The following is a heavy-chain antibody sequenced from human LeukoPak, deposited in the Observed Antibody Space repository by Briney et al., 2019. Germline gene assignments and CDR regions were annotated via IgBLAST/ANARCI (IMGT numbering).Heavy chain of an antibody. CDR2: TYYSGST. J-gene: IGHJ4*02. Sequence: PSETLSLTCTVSGDSISSDYWNWLRQPPGKGLEWIGYTYYSGSTNYNPSLKSRVTILVDTSKNQFSLNLRSVTAADPAVYYCARGTFGGVISNWGQGTLVTVSS. D-gene: IGHD3-16*02. CDR1: GDSISSDY. CDR3: ARGTFGGVISN. V-gene: IGHV4-59*01.